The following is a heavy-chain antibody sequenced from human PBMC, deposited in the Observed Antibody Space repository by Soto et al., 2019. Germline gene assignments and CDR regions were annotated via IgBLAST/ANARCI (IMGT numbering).Heavy chain of an antibody. CDR2: IRIGPGIT. CDR3: ARSRSAMADGMNV. V-gene: IGHV3-23*01. Sequence: PGGSLRLSCEVSGVNFRGYAMSWVRQAPGKGLEWVSGIRIGPGITYYADSVKGRFTISSDISRKTVYLQMNNLRGEDTALYFCARSRSAMADGMNVWGQGTTVTSP. D-gene: IGHD5-18*01. J-gene: IGHJ6*02. CDR1: GVNFRGYA.